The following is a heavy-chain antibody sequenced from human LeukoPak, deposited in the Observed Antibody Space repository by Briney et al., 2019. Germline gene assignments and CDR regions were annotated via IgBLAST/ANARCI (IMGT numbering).Heavy chain of an antibody. V-gene: IGHV3-23*01. J-gene: IGHJ4*02. D-gene: IGHD1-26*01. CDR1: GFTFDTYA. CDR3: WDLRGGY. Sequence: GGSLRLSCAGSGFTFDTYAMSWGRQAPGKGLEWVSSISGNGANTYYADPVKGRFTISRDNSTSTLHLQLNSLGAEDTAVYYCWDLRGGYWGQGTLVTVSS. CDR2: ISGNGANT.